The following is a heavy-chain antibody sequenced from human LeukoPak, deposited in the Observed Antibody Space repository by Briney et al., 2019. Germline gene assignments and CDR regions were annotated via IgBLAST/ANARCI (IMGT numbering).Heavy chain of an antibody. CDR2: INPDGSQK. CDR3: AKLPGTATTYDY. Sequence: GGSLTLSCEASGFTFSRNWMSWVRQAPGKGLEWVASINPDGSQKFYVDSVKGRFTISRDNTKSSLYLEMNSLGAEDTAMYYCAKLPGTATTYDYWGQGTRVTVSS. V-gene: IGHV3-7*01. J-gene: IGHJ4*02. CDR1: GFTFSRNW. D-gene: IGHD5-24*01.